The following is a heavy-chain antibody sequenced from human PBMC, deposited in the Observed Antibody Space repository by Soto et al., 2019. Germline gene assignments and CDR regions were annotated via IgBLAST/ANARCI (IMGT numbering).Heavy chain of an antibody. D-gene: IGHD1-26*01. CDR3: ARHREEGDAFDI. CDR2: IYYSGST. J-gene: IGHJ3*02. V-gene: IGHV4-39*01. Sequence: QLQLQESGPGLVKPSDTLSLTCTVSGGSISSSSYYWGWIRQPPGRGLEWIGSIYYSGSTYYNPSLKSRVTISVDTSKNQFSLKLSSVTAADTAVYYCARHREEGDAFDIWGQGTMVSVSS. CDR1: GGSISSSSYY.